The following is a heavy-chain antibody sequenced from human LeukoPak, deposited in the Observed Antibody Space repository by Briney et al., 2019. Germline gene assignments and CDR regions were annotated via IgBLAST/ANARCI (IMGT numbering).Heavy chain of an antibody. CDR3: VRLRRNSDTSGYYCYYDF. V-gene: IGHV3-21*01. D-gene: IGHD3-22*01. CDR2: ISVRSNYI. CDR1: GYTFSSFS. Sequence: GGSLRLSCAASGYTFSSFSINWVRQAPGKGLEWVSSISVRSNYIYYADSVRGRFTISRDDARDSLYLQMNSLRAEDTAVYYCVRLRRNSDTSGYYCYYDFWGQETLVTVSS. J-gene: IGHJ4*02.